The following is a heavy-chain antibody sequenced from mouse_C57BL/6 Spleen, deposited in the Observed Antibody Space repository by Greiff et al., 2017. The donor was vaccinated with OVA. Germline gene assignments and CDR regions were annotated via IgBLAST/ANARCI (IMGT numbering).Heavy chain of an antibody. CDR2: IYPGDGDT. CDR3: AREYYGSSYYFDC. V-gene: IGHV1-82*01. CDR1: GYAFSSSW. Sequence: VKLMESGPELVKPGASVKISCKASGYAFSSSWMNWVKQRPGKGLEWIGRIYPGDGDTNYNGKFKGKATLTADKSSSTAYMQLSSLTSEDSAVYFCAREYYGSSYYFDCWGKGTTLTVSS. J-gene: IGHJ2*01. D-gene: IGHD1-1*01.